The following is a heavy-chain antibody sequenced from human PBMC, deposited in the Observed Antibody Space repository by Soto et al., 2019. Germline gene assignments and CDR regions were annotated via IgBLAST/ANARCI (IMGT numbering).Heavy chain of an antibody. J-gene: IGHJ5*02. CDR3: ARLPETIAVAPGNWFDP. V-gene: IGHV4-39*01. Sequence: PSETLSLTCTVSGGSISSSSYYWGWIRQPPGKGLEWIGSIYYSGSTYYNPSLKSRVTISVDTSKNQFSLKLSSVTAADTAVYYCARLPETIAVAPGNWFDPWGQGTLVTVSS. CDR2: IYYSGST. D-gene: IGHD6-19*01. CDR1: GGSISSSSYY.